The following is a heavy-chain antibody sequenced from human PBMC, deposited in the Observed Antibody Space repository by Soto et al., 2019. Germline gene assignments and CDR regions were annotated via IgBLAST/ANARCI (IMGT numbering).Heavy chain of an antibody. V-gene: IGHV3-33*01. CDR2: IWYDGSNK. Sequence: QVQLVESGGGVVQPGRSLRLSCAASGFTFSSYGMHWVRQAPGKGPEWVAVIWYDGSNKYYADSVKGRFTISRDNSKNTLYLQMNSLRAEDTAVYYCARDLVTMVRGVIGYWGQGTLVTVSS. CDR1: GFTFSSYG. J-gene: IGHJ4*02. D-gene: IGHD3-10*01. CDR3: ARDLVTMVRGVIGY.